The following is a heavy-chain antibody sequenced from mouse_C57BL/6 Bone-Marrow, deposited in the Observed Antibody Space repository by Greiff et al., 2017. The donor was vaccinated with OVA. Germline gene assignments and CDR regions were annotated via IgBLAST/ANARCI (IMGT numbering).Heavy chain of an antibody. CDR3: ARKLRLHAMDY. V-gene: IGHV1-26*01. D-gene: IGHD3-2*02. J-gene: IGHJ4*01. CDR2: INPNNGGT. Sequence: EVQLQQSGPELVKPGASVKISCKASGYTFTDYYMNWVKQSHGKSLEWIGDINPNNGGTSYNQKFKGKATLTVDKSSSTAYMELRSLTSEDSAVYYCARKLRLHAMDYWGQGTSVTVSS. CDR1: GYTFTDYY.